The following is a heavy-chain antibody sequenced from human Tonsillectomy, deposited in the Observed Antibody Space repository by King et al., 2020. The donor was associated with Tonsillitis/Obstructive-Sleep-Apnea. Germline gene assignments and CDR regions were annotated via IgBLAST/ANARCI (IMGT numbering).Heavy chain of an antibody. V-gene: IGHV4-4*07. CDR2: IYSSGSM. CDR1: GGPISNYY. CDR3: ARADMASPGGI. J-gene: IGHJ3*02. D-gene: IGHD3-9*01. Sequence: VQLQESGPGLVKPSETLSLTCTVSGGPISNYYWSWIRQPAEKGLEWIGRIYSSGSMNYNPSLKSRVDLSVDTSKNQFSLKLTSVTAADTAVYYCARADMASPGGIWGQGTTVTVSS.